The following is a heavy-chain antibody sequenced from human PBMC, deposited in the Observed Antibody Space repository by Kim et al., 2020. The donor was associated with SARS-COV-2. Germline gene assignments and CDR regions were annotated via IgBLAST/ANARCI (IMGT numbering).Heavy chain of an antibody. Sequence: SVQGRFTISRDNSKNTLYLQMNSLRAEDTALFYCSKALLRGVNYYYYGMDVWGQGTTVTVS. CDR3: SKALLRGVNYYYYGMDV. V-gene: IGHV3-30*02. D-gene: IGHD3-10*01. J-gene: IGHJ6*02.